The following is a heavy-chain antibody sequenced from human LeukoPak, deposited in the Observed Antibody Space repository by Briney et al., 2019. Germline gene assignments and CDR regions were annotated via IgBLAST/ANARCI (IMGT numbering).Heavy chain of an antibody. CDR3: ARDYHYYDSSGYYPHPYFDY. V-gene: IGHV3-11*04. CDR1: GFTFSDYY. D-gene: IGHD3-22*01. CDR2: ISSSGSTI. Sequence: PGGSLRLSCAASGFTFSDYYMSWIRQAPAKGLEWVAYISSSGSTIYYADSVKGRFTISRDNAKNSLYLQMNSLRAEDTAVYYCARDYHYYDSSGYYPHPYFDYWGQGTLVTVSS. J-gene: IGHJ4*02.